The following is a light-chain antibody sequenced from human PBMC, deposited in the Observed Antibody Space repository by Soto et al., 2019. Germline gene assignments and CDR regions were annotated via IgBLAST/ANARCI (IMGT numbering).Light chain of an antibody. CDR2: GAS. Sequence: EIVMTQSPATLSVSPGGRATLSCRASQSVSSNLAWYRQRPGQAPRLLIYGASTRATGIPARFSGSGSGTEFTRTISSLQSEDSAVYYCQQYHNWPPLTFGGGTKVEIK. CDR3: QQYHNWPPLT. J-gene: IGKJ4*01. CDR1: QSVSSN. V-gene: IGKV3D-15*01.